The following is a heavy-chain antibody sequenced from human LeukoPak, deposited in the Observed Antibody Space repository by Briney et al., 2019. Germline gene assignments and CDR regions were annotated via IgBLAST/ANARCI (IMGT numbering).Heavy chain of an antibody. CDR1: GYTFTSYG. J-gene: IGHJ4*02. CDR2: ISAYNGNT. Sequence: ASVKVSCKASGYTFTSYGIRWVRQAPGQGLEWMGWISAYNGNTNYAQKLQGRITMTTDTSTSTAYMELRSLRSDDTAVYYCARVGGNYYDSSSLRNWGQGTLVTVSS. CDR3: ARVGGNYYDSSSLRN. D-gene: IGHD3-22*01. V-gene: IGHV1-18*01.